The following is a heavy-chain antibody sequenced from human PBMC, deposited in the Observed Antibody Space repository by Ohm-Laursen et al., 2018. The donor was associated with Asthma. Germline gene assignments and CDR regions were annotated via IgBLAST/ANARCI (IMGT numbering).Heavy chain of an antibody. Sequence: SLRLSCAASGFTFSSYGMHWVRQAPGKGLEWVAVISYDGSNKYYADSVKGRFTISRDNSKNTLYLQMNSLRAEDTAVYYCAKGWYSSDWYDYWGQGTLVTVSS. CDR3: AKGWYSSDWYDY. V-gene: IGHV3-30*18. J-gene: IGHJ4*02. D-gene: IGHD6-19*01. CDR2: ISYDGSNK. CDR1: GFTFSSYG.